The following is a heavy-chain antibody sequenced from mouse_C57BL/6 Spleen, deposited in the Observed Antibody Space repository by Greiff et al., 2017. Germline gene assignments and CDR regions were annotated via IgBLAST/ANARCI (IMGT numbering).Heavy chain of an antibody. V-gene: IGHV2-6-1*01. Sequence: QVQLKESGPGLVAPSQSLSITCTVSGFSLTSYGVHWVRQPPGKGLEWLVVIWSDGSTTYNSALKSRLSIRKDNSKSQVFLKMNSLQTDDTAMYYCGRHGDYGEYAMDYWGQGTSVTVSS. CDR3: GRHGDYGEYAMDY. D-gene: IGHD2-4*01. CDR2: IWSDGST. J-gene: IGHJ4*01. CDR1: GFSLTSYG.